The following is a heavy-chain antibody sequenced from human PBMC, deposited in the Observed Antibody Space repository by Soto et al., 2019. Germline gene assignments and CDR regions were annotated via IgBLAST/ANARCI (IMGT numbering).Heavy chain of an antibody. CDR3: ARGIPHSASLYYYYYYGMDV. CDR2: IYYSGST. CDR1: GGSISSGDYY. J-gene: IGHJ6*02. V-gene: IGHV4-30-4*01. Sequence: SETLSLTCTVSGGSISSGDYYWSWIRQPPGKGLERIGYIYYSGSTYYNPSLKSRVTISVDTSKNQFSLKLSSVTAADTAVYYCARGIPHSASLYYYYYYGMDVWGQGTTVTVSS. D-gene: IGHD2-21*01.